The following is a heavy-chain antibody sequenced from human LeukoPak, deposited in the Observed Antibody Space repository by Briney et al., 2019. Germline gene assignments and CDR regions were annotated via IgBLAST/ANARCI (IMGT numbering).Heavy chain of an antibody. CDR2: ISAYNGNT. V-gene: IGHV1-18*01. J-gene: IGHJ4*02. CDR3: ARDLRLKGSVGAKTDY. CDR1: GYTFTSYG. Sequence: ASVTVSCKASGYTFTSYGIIWVRQAPGQGLEWMGWISAYNGNTNYAQKLQGRVTMTTDTSTSTAYMELRSLRSDDTAVYYCARDLRLKGSVGAKTDYWGQGTLVTVSS. D-gene: IGHD3-10*01.